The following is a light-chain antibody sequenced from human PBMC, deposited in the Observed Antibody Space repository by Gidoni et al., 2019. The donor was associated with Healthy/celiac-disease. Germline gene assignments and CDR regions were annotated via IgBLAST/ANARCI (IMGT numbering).Light chain of an antibody. CDR2: DAS. CDR1: QSVSSY. Sequence: EIVLTQSPATLSLSPGERATLSCRASQSVSSYLAWYQQKSGQAPRLLIYDASNRATGIPARFSGSGSGTDFTLTISRLEPEDFAVYYCQQLWTCGQGTKVEIK. J-gene: IGKJ1*01. V-gene: IGKV3-11*01. CDR3: QQLWT.